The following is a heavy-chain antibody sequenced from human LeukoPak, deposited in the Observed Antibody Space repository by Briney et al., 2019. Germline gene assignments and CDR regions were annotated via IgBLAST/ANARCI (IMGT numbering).Heavy chain of an antibody. Sequence: GGSLRLSCAASGLTFSSYWMNWVRQAPGKGLVWVSRIASDGSSTTYADSVKGRFSISRDNSKNSLYLQMNSLRTEDTALYYCAKGGRAEGGAFDIWGQGTMVTVSS. CDR3: AKGGRAEGGAFDI. V-gene: IGHV3-74*01. J-gene: IGHJ3*02. CDR1: GLTFSSYW. CDR2: IASDGSST. D-gene: IGHD1-26*01.